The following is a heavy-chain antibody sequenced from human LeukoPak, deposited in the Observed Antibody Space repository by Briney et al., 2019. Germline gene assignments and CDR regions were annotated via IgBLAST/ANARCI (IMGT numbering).Heavy chain of an antibody. Sequence: ASVKVSCKASGYTFTTYYMHWVRQAPGQGLEWMGVINPSGGSTSYAQRLQGRVTMTRDTSTSTIYMELSSLRSEDTALYYCARGDIDYWGQGTLVTVSS. D-gene: IGHD2-15*01. CDR3: ARGDIDY. J-gene: IGHJ4*02. V-gene: IGHV1-46*01. CDR1: GYTFTTYY. CDR2: INPSGGST.